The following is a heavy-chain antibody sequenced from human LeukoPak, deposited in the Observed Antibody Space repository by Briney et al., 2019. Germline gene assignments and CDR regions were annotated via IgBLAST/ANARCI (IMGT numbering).Heavy chain of an antibody. CDR3: ARGLDGGYSSSWSEGDAFDI. J-gene: IGHJ3*02. D-gene: IGHD6-13*01. CDR2: IIPIFGTA. Sequence: ASVKVSCKASGGTFNSYAISWVRQAPRQGLEWMGGIIPIFGTANYAQKFQGRVTITADKSTSTAYMELSSLRSEDTAVYYCARGLDGGYSSSWSEGDAFDIWGQGTMVTVSS. CDR1: GGTFNSYA. V-gene: IGHV1-69*06.